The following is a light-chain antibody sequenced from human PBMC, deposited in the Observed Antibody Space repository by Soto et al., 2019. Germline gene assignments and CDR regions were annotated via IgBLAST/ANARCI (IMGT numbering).Light chain of an antibody. Sequence: QSALTQPASLSGSPGQSITISCTGTSSDIGAYDYVSWFQQHPGKAPKLMISEVNNRPSGVSNRFSGSKSGNTAYLTISGLQVEDEADYHCTSYTRDTALVFGTGTKVTVL. CDR2: EVN. V-gene: IGLV2-14*01. CDR1: SSDIGAYDY. J-gene: IGLJ1*01. CDR3: TSYTRDTALV.